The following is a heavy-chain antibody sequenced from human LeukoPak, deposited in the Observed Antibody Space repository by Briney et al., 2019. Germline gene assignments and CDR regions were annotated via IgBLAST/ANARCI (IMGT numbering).Heavy chain of an antibody. CDR1: GFSVSNNY. CDR3: ARATLDN. Sequence: GGSLRLSRAASGFSVSNNYISWVRQAPGKGLEWASVIYSGGSTKYADSVKARFTISRDNSKNTGYLQMNSLRAEDTAVYFCARATLDNWGQGTLVTVSS. J-gene: IGHJ4*02. CDR2: IYSGGST. V-gene: IGHV3-53*01.